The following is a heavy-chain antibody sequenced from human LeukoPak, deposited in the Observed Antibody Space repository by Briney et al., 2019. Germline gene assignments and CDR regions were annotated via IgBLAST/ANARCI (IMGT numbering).Heavy chain of an antibody. CDR2: IIPILGIA. CDR3: ARGARYCSSTSCYPVDY. Sequence: SVKVSCKASGGTFSSYAISWVRQAPGQGLEWMGRIIPILGIANYAQKFQGRVTITADKSTSTAYMELSSLRSEDTAVYYCARGARYCSSTSCYPVDYWGQGTLVTVSS. V-gene: IGHV1-69*04. J-gene: IGHJ4*02. CDR1: GGTFSSYA. D-gene: IGHD2-2*01.